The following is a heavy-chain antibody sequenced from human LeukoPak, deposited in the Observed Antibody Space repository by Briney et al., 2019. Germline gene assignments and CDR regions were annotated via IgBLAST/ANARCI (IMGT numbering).Heavy chain of an antibody. J-gene: IGHJ4*02. Sequence: PGGSLRLSCAASGFTFSSYEMSWVRQAPGKGLEWVSYISSSGSTIYYADSVKGRFTISRDNAKNSLYLQMNSLRAEDTAVYYCARDASSSWYPYFDYWGQGTLVTVSS. CDR3: ARDASSSWYPYFDY. CDR1: GFTFSSYE. V-gene: IGHV3-48*03. D-gene: IGHD6-13*01. CDR2: ISSSGSTI.